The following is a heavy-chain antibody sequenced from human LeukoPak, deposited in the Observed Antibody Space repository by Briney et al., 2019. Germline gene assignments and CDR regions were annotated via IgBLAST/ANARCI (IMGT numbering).Heavy chain of an antibody. V-gene: IGHV4-38-2*02. Sequence: SETLSLTCTVSGYSISSGYYWGWIRQPPGKGLEWIGSIYHSGSTYYNPSLKSRVTISVDTSKNQFSLKLSSVTASDTAVYYCARDAPYNFWNGYLRTIPKGEFDPWGQGTLVTVSS. CDR3: ARDAPYNFWNGYLRTIPKGEFDP. CDR1: GYSISSGYY. J-gene: IGHJ5*02. CDR2: IYHSGST. D-gene: IGHD3-3*01.